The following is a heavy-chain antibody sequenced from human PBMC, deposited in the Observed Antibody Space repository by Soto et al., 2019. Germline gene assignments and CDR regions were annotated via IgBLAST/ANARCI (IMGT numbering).Heavy chain of an antibody. CDR2: IYSDNNT. CDR3: SRHYSAMGV. V-gene: IGHV3-53*02. Sequence: EVQLVETGGGRIQPGGTLRLSCAASGFTVSSDSMTWVRQAPGKGLEWISIIYSDNNTDYADSVKGRFSISRDTSKNILYLQMNSLRAEDTAEYYCSRHYSAMGVWGQGTTVTVSS. CDR1: GFTVSSDS. J-gene: IGHJ6*02.